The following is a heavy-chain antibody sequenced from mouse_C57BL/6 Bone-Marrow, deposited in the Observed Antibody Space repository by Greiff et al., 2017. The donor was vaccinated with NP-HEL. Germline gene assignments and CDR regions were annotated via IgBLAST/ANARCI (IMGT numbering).Heavy chain of an antibody. CDR1: GYTFTSYW. V-gene: IGHV1-52*01. CDR2: IDPSDSDT. J-gene: IGHJ2*01. CDR3: ARWGFDD. Sequence: QVQLQQPGAELVRPGSSVKLSCKASGYTFTSYWMHWVKQRPIQGLEWIGNIDPSDSDTHYNQQFKDKATLTVDKSSSTASMQLSGLTSEDSAVYYCARWGFDDWGKGTTLTVSS.